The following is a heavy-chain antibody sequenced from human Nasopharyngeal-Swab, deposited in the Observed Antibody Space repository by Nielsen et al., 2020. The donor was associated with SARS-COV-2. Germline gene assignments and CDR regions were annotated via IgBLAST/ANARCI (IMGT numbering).Heavy chain of an antibody. D-gene: IGHD1-26*01. CDR1: GFTFSNYG. J-gene: IGHJ4*02. V-gene: IGHV3-33*01. Sequence: GGSLRLSCAASGFTFSNYGIHWVRQAPGKGLEWVAVIWYDGSNKYYADSVKGRFTISRDNSKSTLYLQMNSLRAEDTAVYYCAREGIVGATKLDYWGQGTLVTVSS. CDR2: IWYDGSNK. CDR3: AREGIVGATKLDY.